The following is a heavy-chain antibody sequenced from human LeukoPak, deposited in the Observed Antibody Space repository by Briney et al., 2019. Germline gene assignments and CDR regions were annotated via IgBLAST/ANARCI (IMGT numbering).Heavy chain of an antibody. J-gene: IGHJ5*02. D-gene: IGHD2-2*01. CDR3: AKVQNEVVPIAMRGWFDP. CDR1: GGTFRNYI. V-gene: IGHV1-69*13. CDR2: VMPMFNTS. Sequence: EASVNVSCKASGGTFRNYIFSWVRQAPGQGLEWMGGVMPMFNTSNYAQKFQGRVTITADENTSTVYMELSSLRSEDTAVYYCAKVQNEVVPIAMRGWFDPWGQGTLVAVSS.